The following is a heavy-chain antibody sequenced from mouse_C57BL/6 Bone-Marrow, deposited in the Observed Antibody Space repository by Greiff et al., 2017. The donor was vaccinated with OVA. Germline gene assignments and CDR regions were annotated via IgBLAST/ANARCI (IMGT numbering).Heavy chain of an antibody. CDR3: ARSSLYYYGTRFAY. J-gene: IGHJ3*01. CDR1: GFTFTDYY. Sequence: EVKLMESGGGLVQPGGSLSLSCAASGFTFTDYYMSWVRQPPGQALEWLGFIRNKANGYTTEYSASVKGRFTISRDNSQSILYLQMNALRAEDSATYYGARSSLYYYGTRFAYWGQGTLVTVSA. D-gene: IGHD1-1*01. CDR2: IRNKANGYTT. V-gene: IGHV7-3*01.